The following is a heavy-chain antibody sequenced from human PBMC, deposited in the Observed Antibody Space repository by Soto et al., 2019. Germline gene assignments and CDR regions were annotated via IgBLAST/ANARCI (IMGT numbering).Heavy chain of an antibody. V-gene: IGHV3-33*01. CDR1: GFTFSSYG. Sequence: GGSLRLCCAASGFTFSSYGMHWVRQAPGKGLEWVAVIWYDGSNKYYADSVEGRFTISRDNSKNTLYLQMNSLRAEDTAVYYCARVGTTVAFDIWGQGTMVTVSS. J-gene: IGHJ3*02. CDR2: IWYDGSNK. CDR3: ARVGTTVAFDI. D-gene: IGHD1-7*01.